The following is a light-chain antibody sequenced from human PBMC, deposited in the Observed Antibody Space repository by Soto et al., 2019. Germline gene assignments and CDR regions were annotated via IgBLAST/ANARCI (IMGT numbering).Light chain of an antibody. CDR3: QQRSNWPLT. CDR1: QSVSSY. V-gene: IGKV3-11*01. Sequence: EIVLTQSPATLSLSPGERATLFCRASQSVSSYFAWYQQKPGQAPNLLIYDASNSATGIPARFSGSGSGTDFTLTISSLEPEDFAVYYCQQRSNWPLTFCQGTRLEIK. J-gene: IGKJ5*01. CDR2: DAS.